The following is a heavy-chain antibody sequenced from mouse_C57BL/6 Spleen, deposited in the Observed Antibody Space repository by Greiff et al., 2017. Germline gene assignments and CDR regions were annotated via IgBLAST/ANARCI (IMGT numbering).Heavy chain of an antibody. Sequence: EVKLVESGPGLVKPSQSLSLTCSVTGYSITSGYYWNWIRQFPGNKLEWMGYISYDGSNNYNPSLKNRISITRDTSKNQFFLKLNSVTTEDTATYYCARDATVVATDWYFDVWGTGTTVTVSS. CDR1: GYSITSGYY. D-gene: IGHD1-1*01. J-gene: IGHJ1*03. CDR2: ISYDGSN. V-gene: IGHV3-6*01. CDR3: ARDATVVATDWYFDV.